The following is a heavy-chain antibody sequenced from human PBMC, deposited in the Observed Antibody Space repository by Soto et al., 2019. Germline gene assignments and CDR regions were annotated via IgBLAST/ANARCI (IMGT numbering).Heavy chain of an antibody. CDR1: GYSVSSNSAA. CDR2: TYYRSKWFY. Sequence: SQTLSLTCAISGYSVSSNSAAWNWIRQSPSRGLEFLGRTYYRSKWFYDYAVSVKSRITINPDTSKNQFSLQLNSVTPEDTAMYYCVRSGSGDLDYWGQGTLVTVSS. CDR3: VRSGSGDLDY. D-gene: IGHD3-3*01. V-gene: IGHV6-1*01. J-gene: IGHJ4*02.